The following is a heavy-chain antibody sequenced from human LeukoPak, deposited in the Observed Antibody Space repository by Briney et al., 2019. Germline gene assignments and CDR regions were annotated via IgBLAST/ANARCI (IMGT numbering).Heavy chain of an antibody. CDR1: GFTFSRYW. CDR3: ARVMTGEWNWFDP. J-gene: IGHJ5*02. D-gene: IGHD7-27*01. CDR2: INGDGSRA. V-gene: IGHV3-74*01. Sequence: GGSLRLSYAASGFTFSRYWMHWVRQAPGKGLVWVSRINGDGSRATYADSVTGRFTISRDNAKNTVYLQMNSLRAEDTAVYFCARVMTGEWNWFDPWGQGTLVTVSS.